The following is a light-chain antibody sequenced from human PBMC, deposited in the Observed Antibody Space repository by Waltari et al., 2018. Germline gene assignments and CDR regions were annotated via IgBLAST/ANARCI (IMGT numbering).Light chain of an antibody. CDR2: RAS. V-gene: IGKV3-15*01. CDR3: QQYNNGPIT. J-gene: IGKJ5*01. CDR1: QNINNL. Sequence: EVVLTQSPATLSVSPGERATLSCMASQNINNLLAWYSQKPGQAPRLLIYRASTRATDIPVRFSSSGSGTAFTLTIGSLQSEDFAVYYCQQYNNGPITFGQGTRLEIK.